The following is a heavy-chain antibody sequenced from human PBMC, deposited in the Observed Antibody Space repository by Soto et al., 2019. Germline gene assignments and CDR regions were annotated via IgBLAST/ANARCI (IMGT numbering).Heavy chain of an antibody. CDR1: GFTFDDYA. Sequence: LRLSCRASGFTFDDYAMSWVRQAPGKGLEWVGFIRSKAYGGTTEYAASVRGRFTISRDDSKSFAYLQMNSLKTEDTAVYFCARDGDYFVSGTYGYLDYWGLGTLVTVSS. CDR3: ARDGDYFVSGTYGYLDY. J-gene: IGHJ4*02. V-gene: IGHV3-49*04. CDR2: IRSKAYGGTT. D-gene: IGHD3-10*01.